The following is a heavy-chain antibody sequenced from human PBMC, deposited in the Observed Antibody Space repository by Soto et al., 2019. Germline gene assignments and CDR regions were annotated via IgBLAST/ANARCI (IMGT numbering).Heavy chain of an antibody. J-gene: IGHJ4*02. CDR1: GFTFNNFG. CDR2: ISNNGNSK. V-gene: IGHV3-30*03. Sequence: PGGSLRLSCAASGFTFNNFGMHWVRQAPGKGLEWVAVISNNGNSKYYADSVKGRFTISRDNSKNTLNLQMNSLRAEDTAVYYCVRDSYSSGWYVFDYWGQGTLVTVSS. D-gene: IGHD6-19*01. CDR3: VRDSYSSGWYVFDY.